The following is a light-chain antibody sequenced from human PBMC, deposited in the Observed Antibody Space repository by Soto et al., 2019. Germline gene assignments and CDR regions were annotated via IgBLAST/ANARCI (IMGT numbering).Light chain of an antibody. CDR3: SSYTSTGTPV. CDR1: STVVGGYNF. V-gene: IGLV2-14*01. Sequence: QSVLTQPASVSGSLGQSITMSCTGTSTVVGGYNFVSWYQQHPDKAPKLLIYEVTNRPSGVSNRFSGSKSGNTASLTISGLQAEDEADYYCSSYTSTGTPVFGTGTKVTVL. CDR2: EVT. J-gene: IGLJ1*01.